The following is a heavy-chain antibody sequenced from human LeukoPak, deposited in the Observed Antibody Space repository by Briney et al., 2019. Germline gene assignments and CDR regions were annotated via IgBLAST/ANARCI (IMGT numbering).Heavy chain of an antibody. CDR3: ARRLSGYNLACDS. CDR2: IFPSDSDT. V-gene: IGHV5-51*01. D-gene: IGHD5-12*01. CDR1: GYRFTTYW. Sequence: GESLKISCKASGYRFTTYWIAWVRQMPGKGLEWMGIIFPSDSDTRYSPSFQGQVTFSVDKSISTAYVQCPSLRASNTATYYCARRLSGYNLACDSWGQGTLVTVSS. J-gene: IGHJ4*02.